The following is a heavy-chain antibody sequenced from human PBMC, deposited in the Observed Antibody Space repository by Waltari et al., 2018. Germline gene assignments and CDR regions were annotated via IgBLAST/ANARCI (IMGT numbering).Heavy chain of an antibody. CDR2: IHRSGRN. D-gene: IGHD1-26*01. Sequence: QLQLQASGPGMVKPSGTLSLTCPVSGDSMNSNSWWSWVRQPPEKGLEWIGQIHRSGRNNYNPSLESRVTISLDTSNRQFSLKLTSTTAADTAVYYCARDRGIGLYFDSWGQGTLVTVSP. J-gene: IGHJ4*02. V-gene: IGHV4-4*02. CDR1: GDSMNSNSW. CDR3: ARDRGIGLYFDS.